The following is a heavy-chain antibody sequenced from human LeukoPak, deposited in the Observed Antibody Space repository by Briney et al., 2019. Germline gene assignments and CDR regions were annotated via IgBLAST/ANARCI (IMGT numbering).Heavy chain of an antibody. J-gene: IGHJ4*02. CDR1: GGSISGSSYY. V-gene: IGHV4-39*01. CDR2: IYYSGST. CDR3: ARLQGSSGWYYFDY. Sequence: PSETLSLTCTVSGGSISGSSYYWGWIRQPPGKGLEWIGSIYYSGSTYYNPSLKSRVTISVDTSKNQFSLKLSSVTAADTAVYYCARLQGSSGWYYFDYWGQGTLVTVSS. D-gene: IGHD6-19*01.